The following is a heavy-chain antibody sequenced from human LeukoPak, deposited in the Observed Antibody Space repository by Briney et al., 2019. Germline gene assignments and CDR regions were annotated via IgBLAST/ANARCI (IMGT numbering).Heavy chain of an antibody. D-gene: IGHD2-15*01. V-gene: IGHV3-74*01. CDR3: ARIAWNAFDI. CDR2: LNNDGSST. J-gene: IGHJ3*02. CDR1: GFTFSSYW. Sequence: GGSLRLSCAASGFTFSSYWMHWVRQAPGKGLVWVSRLNNDGSSTNYADSVKGRFTISRDNAKNTLYLQMNSLRAEDTAVYYCARIAWNAFDIWGQGTMVTVSS.